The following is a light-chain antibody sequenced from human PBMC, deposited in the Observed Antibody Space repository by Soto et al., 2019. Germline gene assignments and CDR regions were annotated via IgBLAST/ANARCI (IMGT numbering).Light chain of an antibody. CDR2: DVS. CDR1: SSVVGGYNY. J-gene: IGLJ1*01. V-gene: IGLV2-14*01. Sequence: QSALTQPASVSGSPGQSITISCTGTSSVVGGYNYVSWYQQHPGKAPKLMIYDVSNRPSGVSNRFSGSKSGNTASLTISGLQAEDEADYYCSSYTSSSNGVFGTGPKVTVL. CDR3: SSYTSSSNGV.